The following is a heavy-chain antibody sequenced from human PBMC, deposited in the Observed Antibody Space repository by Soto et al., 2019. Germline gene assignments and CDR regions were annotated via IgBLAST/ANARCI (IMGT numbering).Heavy chain of an antibody. V-gene: IGHV4-34*01. D-gene: IGHD2-2*02. J-gene: IGHJ6*03. CDR2: INHSGST. CDR3: ARGIPGTRYYYYYYMDV. CDR1: GGSFSGYY. Sequence: SETLSLTCAVYGGSFSGYYWSWIRQPPGKGLEWIGEINHSGSTNYNPSLKSRVTISVDTSKNQFSLKLSSVTAADTAVYYCARGIPGTRYYYYYYMDVWGKGTTVTVS.